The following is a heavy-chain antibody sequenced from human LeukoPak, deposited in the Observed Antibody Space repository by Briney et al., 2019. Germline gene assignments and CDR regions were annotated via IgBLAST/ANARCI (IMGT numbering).Heavy chain of an antibody. V-gene: IGHV3-23*01. CDR2: ISGSGGST. CDR3: AIKQWLAVDY. CDR1: GFTFSSYA. J-gene: IGHJ4*02. D-gene: IGHD6-19*01. Sequence: PGGSPRLSCAASGFTFSSYAMSWVRQAPGKGLEWVSAISGSGGSTYYADSVKGRFTISRDNSKNTLYLQMNSLRAEDTAVYYCAIKQWLAVDYWGQGALVTVSS.